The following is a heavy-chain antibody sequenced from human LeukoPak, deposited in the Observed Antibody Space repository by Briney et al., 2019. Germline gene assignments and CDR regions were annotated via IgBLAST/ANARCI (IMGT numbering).Heavy chain of an antibody. D-gene: IGHD4-11*01. Sequence: ASVKVSCKASGYTFTSYAMHWVRQAPGQRLEWMGWINAGNGNTKYSQKFQGRVTITRDTSTSTAYMELRSLRSDDTAVYYCARRWLYSNSGLSPFDYWGQGTLVTVTS. V-gene: IGHV1-3*01. CDR3: ARRWLYSNSGLSPFDY. J-gene: IGHJ4*02. CDR2: INAGNGNT. CDR1: GYTFTSYA.